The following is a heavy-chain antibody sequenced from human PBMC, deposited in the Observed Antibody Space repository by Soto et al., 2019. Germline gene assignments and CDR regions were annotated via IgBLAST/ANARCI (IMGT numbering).Heavy chain of an antibody. D-gene: IGHD3-22*01. CDR2: ITSSGSYT. CDR3: AKDHSLTYYYDSSGYYDY. CDR1: GLTFSDYY. J-gene: IGHJ4*02. V-gene: IGHV3-11*05. Sequence: GGSLRLSCPASGLTFSDYYMSWIRQAPGKGLEWVSYITSSGSYTKYADSVQGRFTISRDNAKNSLYLQMNSLRAEDTAVYYCAKDHSLTYYYDSSGYYDYWGQGPLVTVSS.